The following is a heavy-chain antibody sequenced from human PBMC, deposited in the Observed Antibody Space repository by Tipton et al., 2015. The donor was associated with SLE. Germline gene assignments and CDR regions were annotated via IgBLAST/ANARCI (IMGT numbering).Heavy chain of an antibody. D-gene: IGHD3-22*01. CDR2: IRFHGSDK. V-gene: IGHV3-30*02. CDR3: AKDKEAFYYDSSGYYYCLDY. CDR1: GFTFSSYG. Sequence: SLRLSCAASGFTFSSYGMHWVRQAPGKGLEWVAFIRFHGSDKYYADSVKGRFTISRDNAKNTVYLQMNSLRGEDTAVYYCAKDKEAFYYDSSGYYYCLDYGGQGTLATVSS. J-gene: IGHJ4*02.